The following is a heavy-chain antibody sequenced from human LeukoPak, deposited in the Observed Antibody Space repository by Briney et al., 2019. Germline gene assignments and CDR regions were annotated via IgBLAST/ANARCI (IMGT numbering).Heavy chain of an antibody. CDR2: IRFDGSNE. Sequence: GGSLRLSCAASGFTFSSFGMHWVRQAPGKGLKWVAFIRFDGSNEYYADSVKGRFTISRDNSKNTLYLQMNSLRTEDTAVYYCAKDEYNYGGGFDYWGQGTLVTVSS. V-gene: IGHV3-30*02. CDR1: GFTFSSFG. CDR3: AKDEYNYGGGFDY. J-gene: IGHJ4*02. D-gene: IGHD5-18*01.